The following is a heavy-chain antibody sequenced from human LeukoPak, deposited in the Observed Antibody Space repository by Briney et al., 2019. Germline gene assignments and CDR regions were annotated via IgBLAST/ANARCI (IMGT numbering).Heavy chain of an antibody. CDR2: INHSGST. CDR1: GGSFSGYY. Sequence: PSETLSLTCAVYGGSFSGYYWSWIRQPPGEGLEWIGQINHSGSTNYNPSLKSRVTISVDTSKNQISLKVSSVTAADTGVYYCARTYGSGTNNWFDPWGQGTLVTVSS. CDR3: ARTYGSGTNNWFDP. V-gene: IGHV4-34*01. D-gene: IGHD3-10*01. J-gene: IGHJ5*02.